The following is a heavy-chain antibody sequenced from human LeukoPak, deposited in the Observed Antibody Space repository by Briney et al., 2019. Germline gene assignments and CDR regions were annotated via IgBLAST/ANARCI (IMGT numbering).Heavy chain of an antibody. CDR2: ISSSGGST. V-gene: IGHV3-23*01. D-gene: IGHD6-19*01. CDR3: AKTVIAVAGRGFDY. CDR1: GFTFSSCA. J-gene: IGHJ4*02. Sequence: GGSLRLSCAASGFTFSSCAMSWVRQAPGRGLEWVSAISSSGGSTYYADSVKGRFTISRDNSKNTLYLQMNSLRAEDTAVYYCAKTVIAVAGRGFDYWGQGTLVTVSS.